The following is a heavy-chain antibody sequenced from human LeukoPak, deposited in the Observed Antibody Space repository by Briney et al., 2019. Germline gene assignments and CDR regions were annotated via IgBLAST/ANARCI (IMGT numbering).Heavy chain of an antibody. CDR1: GFTFSSYS. Sequence: PGGSLRLSWAASGFTFSSYSMNWVRQAPGKGLGWFSSISSSSSYIYYADSVKGRFTISRDNAKNSLYLQMNSLRAEDTAVYYCARGPQPGRSFDIWGQGTMVTVSS. CDR3: ARGPQPGRSFDI. D-gene: IGHD1-1*01. J-gene: IGHJ3*02. V-gene: IGHV3-21*01. CDR2: ISSSSSYI.